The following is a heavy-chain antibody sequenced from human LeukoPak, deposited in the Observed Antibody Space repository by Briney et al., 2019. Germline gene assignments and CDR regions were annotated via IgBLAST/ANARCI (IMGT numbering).Heavy chain of an antibody. CDR1: GLTVTNAW. J-gene: IGHJ4*02. CDR3: TTGIRGD. D-gene: IGHD3-10*01. Sequence: GGSLRLSCSASGLTVTNAWMNWVRQAPGEGLDWVGRIAGKTDGGATDYAAPVKGRFTISRDDSKNTLNLQMNSLKTEDTAVYYCTTGIRGDWGQGTLVTVSS. V-gene: IGHV3-15*07. CDR2: IAGKTDGGAT.